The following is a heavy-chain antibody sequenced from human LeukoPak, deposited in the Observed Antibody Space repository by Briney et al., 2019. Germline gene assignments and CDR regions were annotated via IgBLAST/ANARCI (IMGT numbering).Heavy chain of an antibody. CDR1: GGSISSGGYY. Sequence: SETLSLTCTVSGGSISSGGYYWSWIRQHPGKGLEWIGYIYYSGSTYYNPPLKSRVTISVETSKNQFSLKLSSVTAADTAVYYCARGHTIPTNYFDYWGQGTLVTVSS. CDR2: IYYSGST. CDR3: ARGHTIPTNYFDY. V-gene: IGHV4-31*03. D-gene: IGHD3-9*01. J-gene: IGHJ4*02.